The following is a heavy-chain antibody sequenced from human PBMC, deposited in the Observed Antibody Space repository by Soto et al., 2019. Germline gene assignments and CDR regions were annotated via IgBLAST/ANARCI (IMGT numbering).Heavy chain of an antibody. V-gene: IGHV1-3*01. D-gene: IGHD3-22*01. CDR2: INAGNGNT. CDR1: GYTFTSYA. Sequence: GASVKVSCKASGYTFTSYAMHWVRQAPGQRLEWMGWINAGNGNTKYSQKFQGRVTITRDTSASTAYMEPSSLRSEDTAVYYCARGRSYYDSSGYPHWGQGTLVTVSS. CDR3: ARGRSYYDSSGYPH. J-gene: IGHJ4*02.